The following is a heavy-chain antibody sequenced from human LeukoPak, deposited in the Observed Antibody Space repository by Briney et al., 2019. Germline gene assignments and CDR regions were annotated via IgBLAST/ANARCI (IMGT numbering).Heavy chain of an antibody. Sequence: SVKVFCKASGGTFSSYAISWVRQAPGQGLEWMGGIIPIFGTANYAQKFQGRVTITTDESTSTAYMELSSLRSEDTAVYYCARDYYGSGSSLDPWGQGTLVTVSS. V-gene: IGHV1-69*05. J-gene: IGHJ5*02. D-gene: IGHD3-10*01. CDR3: ARDYYGSGSSLDP. CDR1: GGTFSSYA. CDR2: IIPIFGTA.